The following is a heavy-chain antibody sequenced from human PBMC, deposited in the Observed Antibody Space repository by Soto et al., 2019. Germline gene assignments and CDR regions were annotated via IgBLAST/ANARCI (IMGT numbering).Heavy chain of an antibody. V-gene: IGHV3-48*03. CDR3: ARDSGTLNWFDP. CDR2: ISSSGSTI. CDR1: GFTFSSYE. Sequence: PGGSLRLSCAASGFTFSSYEMNWVRQAPGKGLEWVSYISSSGSTIYYADSVKGRFTISRDNAKNSLYLQMNSLRAEDTAVYYCARDSGTLNWFDPWGQGTLVTVS. D-gene: IGHD2-2*01. J-gene: IGHJ5*02.